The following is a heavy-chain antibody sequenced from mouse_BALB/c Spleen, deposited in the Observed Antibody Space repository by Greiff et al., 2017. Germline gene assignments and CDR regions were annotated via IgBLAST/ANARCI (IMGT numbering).Heavy chain of an antibody. J-gene: IGHJ4*01. CDR1: GYSFTGYN. CDR3: ARGYYYGSSYAMDY. V-gene: IGHV1S135*01. Sequence: EVQLKESGPELGKPGASVKISCKASGYSFTGYNMYWVKQSHRKSLEWIGYIDPYNGGTSYNQKSKGKATLTVDKSSSTAYMHLNSLTSEDSAIYYCARGYYYGSSYAMDYWGQGTSVTVSS. D-gene: IGHD1-1*01. CDR2: IDPYNGGT.